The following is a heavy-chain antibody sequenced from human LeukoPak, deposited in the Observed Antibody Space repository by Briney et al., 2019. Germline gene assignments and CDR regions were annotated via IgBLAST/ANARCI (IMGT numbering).Heavy chain of an antibody. CDR3: ARDRQGMTGTEWFDP. J-gene: IGHJ5*02. CDR2: ISWNSDST. D-gene: IGHD1-20*01. CDR1: GFTFGDYG. V-gene: IGHV3-20*04. Sequence: GGSLRLSCEGSGFTFGDYGMSWVRQAPGKGPEWVAGISWNSDSTGYPDSVKGRFTISRDNAKNSLFLQMDSLRVEDTAFYYCARDRQGMTGTEWFDPWGQGILVTVSS.